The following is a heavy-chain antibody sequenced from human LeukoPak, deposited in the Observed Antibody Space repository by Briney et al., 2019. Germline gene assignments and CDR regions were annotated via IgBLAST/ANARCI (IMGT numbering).Heavy chain of an antibody. CDR3: ARAKLGSGIPYGMDV. CDR2: ISAYNGNT. CDR1: GYTFTSYG. V-gene: IGHV1-18*01. D-gene: IGHD3-10*01. Sequence: RASVKVSCKASGYTFTSYGISWVRQAPGQGLEWMGWISAYNGNTNYAQKLQGRVTMTTDTSTSTAYMELRSLRSDDTAVYYCARAKLGSGIPYGMDVWGQGTTVTVSS. J-gene: IGHJ6*02.